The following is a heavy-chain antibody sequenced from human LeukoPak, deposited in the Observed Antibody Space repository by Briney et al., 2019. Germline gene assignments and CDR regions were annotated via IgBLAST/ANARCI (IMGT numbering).Heavy chain of an antibody. J-gene: IGHJ4*02. CDR2: MNPNSGNT. CDR1: GYTFTSYD. D-gene: IGHD3-9*01. CDR3: ARGFRDYDILTGLYYFDY. Sequence: ASVKVSCRASGYTFTSYDINWVRQATGQGLEWMGWMNPNSGNTGYAQKFQGRVTMTRNTSISTAYMELSSLRSEDTAVYYCARGFRDYDILTGLYYFDYWGQGTLVTVSS. V-gene: IGHV1-8*01.